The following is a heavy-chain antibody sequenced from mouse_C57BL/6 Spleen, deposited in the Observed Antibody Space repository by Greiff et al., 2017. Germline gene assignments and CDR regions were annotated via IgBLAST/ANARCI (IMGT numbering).Heavy chain of an antibody. CDR3: ARAIDGLYAMDY. Sequence: VQPKQSGPELVKPGASVKISCKASGYTFTDYYMNWVKQSHGKSLEWIGDINPNNGGTSYNQKFKGKATLTVDKSSSTAYMELRSLTSEDSAVYYCARAIDGLYAMDYWGQGTSVTVSS. V-gene: IGHV1-26*01. CDR1: GYTFTDYY. D-gene: IGHD2-12*01. J-gene: IGHJ4*01. CDR2: INPNNGGT.